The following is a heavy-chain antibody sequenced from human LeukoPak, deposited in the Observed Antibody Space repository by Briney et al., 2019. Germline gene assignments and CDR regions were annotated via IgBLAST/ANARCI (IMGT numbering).Heavy chain of an antibody. CDR3: ARTPGYYDSSGYSLNFDY. CDR2: INHSGST. V-gene: IGHV4-34*01. J-gene: IGHJ4*02. CDR1: GGSFSGYY. D-gene: IGHD3-22*01. Sequence: PSETLSLTCAVYGGSFSGYYWSWIRQPPGKGLEWIGEINHSGSTNYNPSLKSRVTISVDTPKNQFSLKLSSVTAADTAVYYCARTPGYYDSSGYSLNFDYWGQGTLVTVSS.